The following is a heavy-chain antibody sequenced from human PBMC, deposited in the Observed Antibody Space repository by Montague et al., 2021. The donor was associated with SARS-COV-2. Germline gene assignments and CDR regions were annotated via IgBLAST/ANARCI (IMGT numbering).Heavy chain of an antibody. V-gene: IGHV4-39*01. Sequence: SETLSLTCTVSGGSIRTSSYYWGWIRQPPGKGLDWIGSIYYSGSTNYNPSLKSQVTISVDTSKNQFSLKLSSVTAADTAVYYCAMRGGALDAFDIWGQGTMVIVSS. CDR2: IYYSGST. D-gene: IGHD4-17*01. CDR3: AMRGGALDAFDI. J-gene: IGHJ3*02. CDR1: GGSIRTSSYY.